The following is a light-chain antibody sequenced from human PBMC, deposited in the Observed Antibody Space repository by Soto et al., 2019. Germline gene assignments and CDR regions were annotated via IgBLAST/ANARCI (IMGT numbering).Light chain of an antibody. V-gene: IGKV3D-15*01. CDR2: GAY. Sequence: EIVMTQSPATLSVSPGESATLSCRGSQSVSSNLAWYQQKPGQAPRLLIYGAYTRASGIPARFSGSGSGTDFTPTISSLQSEDFAVYYCQQHNNWPPITCGQGTRLEIK. CDR1: QSVSSN. J-gene: IGKJ5*01. CDR3: QQHNNWPPIT.